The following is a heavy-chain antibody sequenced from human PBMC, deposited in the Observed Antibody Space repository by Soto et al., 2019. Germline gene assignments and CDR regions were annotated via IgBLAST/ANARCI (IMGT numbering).Heavy chain of an antibody. Sequence: ASVKVSCKASGYMFSGYYMHWVRQAPGQGLEWMGWINPDSGGTNYQQKFQGRVTMTRDTSISTAYMELRSLRSDDTAVYYCTRNVATFNFDYWGQETLAILAS. CDR3: TRNVATFNFDY. CDR2: INPDSGGT. J-gene: IGHJ4*02. CDR1: GYMFSGYY. V-gene: IGHV1-2*02. D-gene: IGHD5-12*01.